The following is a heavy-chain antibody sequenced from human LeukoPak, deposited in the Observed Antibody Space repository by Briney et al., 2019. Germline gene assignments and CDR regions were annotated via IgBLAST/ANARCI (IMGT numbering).Heavy chain of an antibody. CDR2: IKQDGSEK. Sequence: PGGSLRLSCAASGFTFSSAWMSWVRQAPGKGLEGVANIKQDGSEKYYVDSVKGRFTISRDNAKNSLYLQMNSLRAEDTAVYYCARDPNYDNSGYIPDYRGQGTLVPVSS. D-gene: IGHD3-22*01. CDR3: ARDPNYDNSGYIPDY. CDR1: GFTFSSAW. V-gene: IGHV3-7*01. J-gene: IGHJ4*02.